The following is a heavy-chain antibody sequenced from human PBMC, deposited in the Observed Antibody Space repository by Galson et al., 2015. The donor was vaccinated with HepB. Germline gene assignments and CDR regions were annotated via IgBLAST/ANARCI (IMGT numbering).Heavy chain of an antibody. V-gene: IGHV3-15*01. CDR3: TTDTIAAVNDH. CDR2: IKSKTDGGTT. Sequence: SLRLSCAASGFTFSNAWMSWVRQAPGKGLEWVGRIKSKTDGGTTDYAAPVKGRFTISRDDSKNTLYLQMNSLKTEDTAVYYCTTDTIAAVNDHWGQGTLVTVSS. CDR1: GFTFSNAW. J-gene: IGHJ4*02. D-gene: IGHD6-13*01.